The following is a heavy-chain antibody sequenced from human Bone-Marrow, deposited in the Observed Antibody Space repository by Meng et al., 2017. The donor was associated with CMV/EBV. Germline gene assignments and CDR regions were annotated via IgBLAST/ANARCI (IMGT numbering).Heavy chain of an antibody. D-gene: IGHD4-17*01. Sequence: KVSCKASGYSFTSYAMPWVRQAPGQRLEWMGWINTGNGNTKYSQKFQGRVTITRDTSATTGYMELVSLTSEDTAVYYCAGYGDFWLDYWGQGTLVTVSS. CDR2: INTGNGNT. J-gene: IGHJ4*02. CDR3: AGYGDFWLDY. CDR1: GYSFTSYA. V-gene: IGHV1-3*04.